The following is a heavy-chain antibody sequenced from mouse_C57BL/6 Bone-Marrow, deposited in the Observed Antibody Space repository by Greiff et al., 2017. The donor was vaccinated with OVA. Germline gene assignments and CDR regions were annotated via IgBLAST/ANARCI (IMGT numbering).Heavy chain of an antibody. CDR1: GYTFTSYW. J-gene: IGHJ2*01. CDR3: ARKRYGADY. D-gene: IGHD1-1*01. Sequence: QVQLQQPGAELVKPGASVKLSCKASGYTFTSYWMPWVKQRPGQGLEWIGEIDPSDSYTNYNQKFKGKATLTVDTSSSTAYMQLSSLTSEDSAVYYCARKRYGADYWGQGTTLTVSS. V-gene: IGHV1-50*01. CDR2: IDPSDSYT.